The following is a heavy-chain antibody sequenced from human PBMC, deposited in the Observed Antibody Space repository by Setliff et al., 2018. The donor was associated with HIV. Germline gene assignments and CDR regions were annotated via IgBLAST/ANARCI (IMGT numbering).Heavy chain of an antibody. CDR3: ARGRYSSSGYYFDY. CDR1: GFTFSVSG. J-gene: IGHJ4*02. Sequence: GGSLRLSCSASGFTFSVSGMYWFRQTPGKGLEHLANIGPMGYNTHYSDSVRGRFTISKDNAKNSLYLQMNSRRAEDTAVYYCARGRYSSSGYYFDYWGQGTLVTAPQ. D-gene: IGHD6-13*01. V-gene: IGHV3-64*04. CDR2: IGPMGYNT.